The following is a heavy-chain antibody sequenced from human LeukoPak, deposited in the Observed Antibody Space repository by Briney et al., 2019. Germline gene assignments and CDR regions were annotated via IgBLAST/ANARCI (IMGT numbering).Heavy chain of an antibody. D-gene: IGHD3-16*01. CDR2: IYYSGST. J-gene: IGHJ4*02. V-gene: IGHV4-59*12. Sequence: PSETLSLTCTVSGGSISSYYWSWIRQPPGKGLEWIGYIYYSGSTNYNPSLKSRVTISVDTSKNQFSLKLSSVTAADTAVYYCARGLNYGFTYYFDYWGQGTLVTVSS. CDR1: GGSISSYY. CDR3: ARGLNYGFTYYFDY.